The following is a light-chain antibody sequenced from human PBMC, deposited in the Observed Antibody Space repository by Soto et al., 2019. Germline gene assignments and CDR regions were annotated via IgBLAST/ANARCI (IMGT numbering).Light chain of an antibody. J-gene: IGKJ4*01. CDR2: DAS. CDR3: QQYNSYSPT. V-gene: IGKV1-5*01. Sequence: DIPMTQSPSTLSASVGDRVTITCRASQSISSWLAWYQQKPGKAPKLLIYDASSLESGVPSSFSGSGSGTEFTLTFSSLQPDDFATYYCQQYNSYSPTFGGGTKLEIK. CDR1: QSISSW.